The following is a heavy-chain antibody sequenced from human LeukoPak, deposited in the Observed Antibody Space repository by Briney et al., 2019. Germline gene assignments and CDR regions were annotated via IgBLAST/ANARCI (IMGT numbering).Heavy chain of an antibody. D-gene: IGHD1-26*01. V-gene: IGHV4-39*07. CDR1: GGSISSSSYY. J-gene: IGHJ4*02. Sequence: SETLSLTCTVSGGSISSSSYYWGWIRQPPGKGLEWIGSMYSSGSTYYNPSLKSRVTISVDTSKNQFSLKLSSVTAADTAVYYCARDSVYSGSSLDYWGQGTLVTVSS. CDR2: MYSSGST. CDR3: ARDSVYSGSSLDY.